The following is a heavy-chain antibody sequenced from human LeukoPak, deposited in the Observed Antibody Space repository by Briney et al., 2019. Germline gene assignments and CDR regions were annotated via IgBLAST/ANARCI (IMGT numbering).Heavy chain of an antibody. J-gene: IGHJ5*01. CDR1: GFAFSLYA. Sequence: GGSLRLSCAASGFAFSLYAMSWLRQPPGKGLEWVSTINANSGTTSYAASVRGRFTISRDNSKNTLYLQVNTLTADDTATYYCAKPISGGLSVIADWLHPWGQGTLVVVSS. D-gene: IGHD2-21*01. CDR3: AKPISGGLSVIADWLHP. CDR2: INANSGTT. V-gene: IGHV3-23*01.